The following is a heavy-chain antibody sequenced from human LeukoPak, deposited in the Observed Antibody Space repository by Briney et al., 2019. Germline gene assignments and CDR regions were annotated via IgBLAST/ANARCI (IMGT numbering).Heavy chain of an antibody. CDR2: ISSNGGST. Sequence: PGGPLRLSCLASGFTFNKYAMHWVRQPPGKGLECVSAISSNGGSTYYADSVKDRFTISRDNSKNTLYLHMSSLRGEDTAVYYCVKEATENYSLDYWGQGTLVTVSS. CDR3: VKEATENYSLDY. J-gene: IGHJ4*02. V-gene: IGHV3-64D*06. D-gene: IGHD1-7*01. CDR1: GFTFNKYA.